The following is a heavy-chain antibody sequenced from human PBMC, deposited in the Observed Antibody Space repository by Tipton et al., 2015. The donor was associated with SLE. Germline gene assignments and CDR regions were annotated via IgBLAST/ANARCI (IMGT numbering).Heavy chain of an antibody. V-gene: IGHV4-61*09. CDR1: GGSISSGSYY. CDR3: ARDHPIAAYAFDI. J-gene: IGHJ3*02. Sequence: TLSLTCTVSGGSISSGSYYWSWIRQPAGKGLEWIGYIYTSGSTNYNPSLKSRVTISVDTSKNQFSLKLSSVTAADTAVYYCARDHPIAAYAFDIWGQGTMVTVSS. D-gene: IGHD6-13*01. CDR2: IYTSGST.